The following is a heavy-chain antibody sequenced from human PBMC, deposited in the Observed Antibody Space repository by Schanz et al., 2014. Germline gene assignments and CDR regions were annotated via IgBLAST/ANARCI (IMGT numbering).Heavy chain of an antibody. Sequence: QVQLVQSGAEVKKPGSSVKVSCKASGGTFSSYSISWVRQAPGQGLEWMGRIIPSLGLAKYEQKFQDKVTITEDTSTTTAYMELSGMRSEDTAVYYCARDRLECGAECYSVEVFEIWGQGTLVTVAS. V-gene: IGHV1-69*04. D-gene: IGHD2-21*01. CDR3: ARDRLECGAECYSVEVFEI. CDR1: GGTFSSYS. CDR2: IIPSLGLA. J-gene: IGHJ4*02.